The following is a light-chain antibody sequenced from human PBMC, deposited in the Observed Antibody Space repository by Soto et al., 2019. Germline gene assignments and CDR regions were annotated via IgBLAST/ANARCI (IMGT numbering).Light chain of an antibody. CDR3: QQYHNWPWT. CDR1: QSVYSN. V-gene: IGKV3-15*01. CDR2: GAS. Sequence: EIVMTQSPATLSVSPGERATLSCRASQSVYSNLAWYKQKPGQAPRLLIFGASTEAAGISARFSGSGSGTEFTLTISILQSEDFAVYYCQQYHNWPWTFGQGTKVEIK. J-gene: IGKJ1*01.